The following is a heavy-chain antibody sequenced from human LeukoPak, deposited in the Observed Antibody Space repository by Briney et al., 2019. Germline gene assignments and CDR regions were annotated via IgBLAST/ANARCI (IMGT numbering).Heavy chain of an antibody. J-gene: IGHJ3*02. CDR1: GFTVSSNF. V-gene: IGHV3-66*01. CDR2: IYRGDTT. CDR3: TTGGADTGRFDI. Sequence: GGSLRLSCAASGFTVSSNFVSWVRQAPGKGLEWVSVIYRGDTTYYADSVKGRFTISRDNSKNTLYLQMNSLKTEDTGVYYCTTGGADTGRFDIWGQGTMVTVSS. D-gene: IGHD1-1*01.